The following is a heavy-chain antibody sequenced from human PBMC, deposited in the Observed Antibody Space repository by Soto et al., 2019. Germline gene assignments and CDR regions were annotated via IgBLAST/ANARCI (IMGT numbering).Heavy chain of an antibody. J-gene: IGHJ4*02. CDR3: ARDDPHVKTGQWMAFGY. D-gene: IGHD6-19*01. CDR1: GYTFTGYY. Sequence: ASVKVSCKASGYTFTGYYMHWVRQAPGQGLEWMGWINPNSGGTNYAQKFQGRVTMTRDTSISTAYMELSRLRSDDTDVYYGARDDPHVKTGQWMAFGYWGQGTLGTACS. CDR2: INPNSGGT. V-gene: IGHV1-2*02.